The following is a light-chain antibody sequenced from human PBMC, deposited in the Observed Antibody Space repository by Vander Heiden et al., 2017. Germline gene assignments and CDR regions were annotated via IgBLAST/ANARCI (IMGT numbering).Light chain of an antibody. CDR1: SSDVGNYNF. V-gene: IGLV2-14*03. J-gene: IGLJ1*01. CDR3: SSYTRSSTYV. CDR2: DVS. Sequence: QSALTHPASVSGSPGQSIPISCTGTSSDVGNYNFVSWYQQHPGKAPKLMIYDVSNRPSGVSNRFSGSKSGNTASLTISGLQAEDEADYYCSSYTRSSTYVFGTGTKVTVL.